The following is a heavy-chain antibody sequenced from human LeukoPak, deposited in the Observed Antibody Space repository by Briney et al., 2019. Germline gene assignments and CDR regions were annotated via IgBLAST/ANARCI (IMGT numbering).Heavy chain of an antibody. V-gene: IGHV3-23*01. J-gene: IGHJ4*02. CDR2: ISGSGGST. Sequence: GGSLRLSCAASGFTFSSYAVSWVRQAPGKGLEWVSAISGSGGSTYYADSVKGRFTISRDNSKNTLYLQMNSLRAEDTAVYYCAKGRYYDSSGYFDYWGQGTLVTVSS. CDR1: GFTFSSYA. D-gene: IGHD3-22*01. CDR3: AKGRYYDSSGYFDY.